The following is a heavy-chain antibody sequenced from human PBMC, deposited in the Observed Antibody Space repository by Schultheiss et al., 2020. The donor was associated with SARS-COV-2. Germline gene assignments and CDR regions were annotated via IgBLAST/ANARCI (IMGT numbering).Heavy chain of an antibody. CDR3: ARGPYYDFWSGYSDYYYYMDV. CDR1: GFTFSSYD. J-gene: IGHJ6*03. Sequence: GGSLRLSCAASGFTFSSYDMHWVRQAPGKGLEWVSSISSSSSYIYYADSVKGRFTISRENAKNSLYLQMNSLRAGDTAVYYCARGPYYDFWSGYSDYYYYMDVWGKGTTVTVSS. V-gene: IGHV3-21*01. D-gene: IGHD3-3*01. CDR2: ISSSSSYI.